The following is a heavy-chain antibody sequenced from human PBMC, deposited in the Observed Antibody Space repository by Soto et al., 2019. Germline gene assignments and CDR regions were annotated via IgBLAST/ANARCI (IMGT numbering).Heavy chain of an antibody. J-gene: IGHJ6*02. Sequence: PGGSLRLSCAASGFTFSSYEMNWVRQAPGKGLEWVSYISSSGSTIYYADSVKGRFTISRDNAKNSLYLQMNSLRAEDTAVYYCARSTHYYDSSGYPPRVGYYYYGMDVWGQGTTVTVSS. CDR3: ARSTHYYDSSGYPPRVGYYYYGMDV. CDR1: GFTFSSYE. D-gene: IGHD3-22*01. V-gene: IGHV3-48*03. CDR2: ISSSGSTI.